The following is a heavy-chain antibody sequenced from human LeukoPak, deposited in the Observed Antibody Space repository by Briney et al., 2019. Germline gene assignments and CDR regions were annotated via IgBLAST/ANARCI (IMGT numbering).Heavy chain of an antibody. CDR2: ISYDGSNK. Sequence: PGGSLRLSCAASGVTFSSYGMHWVRQAPGKGLEWVAVISYDGSNKYYADSVKGRFTISRDNSKNTLYLQMNSLRAEDTAVYYCAKDLRRTYYYYYGMDVWGQGTTVTVSS. J-gene: IGHJ6*02. CDR3: AKDLRRTYYYYYGMDV. V-gene: IGHV3-30*18. CDR1: GVTFSSYG.